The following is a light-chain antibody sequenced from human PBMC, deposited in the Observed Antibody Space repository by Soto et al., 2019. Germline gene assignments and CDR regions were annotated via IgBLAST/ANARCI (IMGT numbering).Light chain of an antibody. J-gene: IGKJ3*01. V-gene: IGKV3-15*01. CDR2: GAS. Sequence: EIVVTHSPATLSVSPGERATLSCRASQPVSSNLAWYQQKPGQAPRLLIYGASTRATGIPARFSGSGSGTEFTLTLSSLHSEDFAIYYCHQYGNWPFTFGPVTKVDI. CDR1: QPVSSN. CDR3: HQYGNWPFT.